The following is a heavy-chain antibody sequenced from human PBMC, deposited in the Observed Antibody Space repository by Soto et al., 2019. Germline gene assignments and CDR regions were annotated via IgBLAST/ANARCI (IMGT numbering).Heavy chain of an antibody. CDR3: AGDPDSHYNDSHASSYP. CDR2: IIPIIGII. D-gene: IGHD3-22*01. Sequence: QVQLVQSGAEVKKPGSSVKVSCKASGGTFSTYTITWVRQAPGQGLEWMGRIIPIIGIINYAQKFQGRVTITADXVXGXXYMELTRLRSDATAVYYCAGDPDSHYNDSHASSYPWGQGTLVTVSS. CDR1: GGTFSTYT. J-gene: IGHJ5*02. V-gene: IGHV1-69*08.